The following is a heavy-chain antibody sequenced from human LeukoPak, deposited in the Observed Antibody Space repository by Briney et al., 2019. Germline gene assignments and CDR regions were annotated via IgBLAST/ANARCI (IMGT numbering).Heavy chain of an antibody. CDR2: INYSGRT. Sequence: GLEWIALINYSGRTFYNPSLESRVTISVDMSKNQFSLRLNSVTAADTAVYYCARRRKDLNWFDPWGQGTLVTVSS. J-gene: IGHJ5*02. V-gene: IGHV4-39*01. CDR3: ARRRKDLNWFDP.